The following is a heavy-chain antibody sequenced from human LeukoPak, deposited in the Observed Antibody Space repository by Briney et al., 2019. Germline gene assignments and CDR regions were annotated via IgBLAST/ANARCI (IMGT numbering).Heavy chain of an antibody. CDR1: GGSIRSGDYY. CDR2: IFFSGST. V-gene: IGHV4-30-4*08. D-gene: IGHD3-22*01. J-gene: IGHJ4*02. CDR3: ARDNYYYSRVPFDY. Sequence: SQTLSLTCTVPGGSIRSGDYYWSWIRQPPGNGLEWLGYIFFSGSTSYNPSLKSRFTISVDTSKNHFSLKLSAVTAADTAVYYCARDNYYYSRVPFDYWGQGTLVTVSS.